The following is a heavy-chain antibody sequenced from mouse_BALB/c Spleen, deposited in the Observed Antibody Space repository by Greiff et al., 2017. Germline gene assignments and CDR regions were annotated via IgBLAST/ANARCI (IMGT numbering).Heavy chain of an antibody. CDR2: IWGGGST. V-gene: IGHV2-6-4*01. J-gene: IGHJ4*01. CDR3: ASTGTRGYAMDY. Sequence: VKLQESGPGLVAPSQSLSITCTVSGFSLSRYSVHWVRQPPGKGLEWLGMIWGGGSTDYNSALKSSLSISKDNYKSHVFLKMNSLQTDDTAMYNCASTGTRGYAMDYWGQGTSVTVSS. CDR1: GFSLSRYS. D-gene: IGHD4-1*01.